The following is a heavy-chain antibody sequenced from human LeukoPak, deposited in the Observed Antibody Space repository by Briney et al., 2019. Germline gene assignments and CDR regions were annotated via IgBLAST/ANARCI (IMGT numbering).Heavy chain of an antibody. V-gene: IGHV3-21*01. CDR2: ISSGGSYI. CDR1: GFTFSDYS. J-gene: IGHJ5*02. Sequence: GGSLRLSCAASGFTFSDYSMNWVRQAPGTGLEWVSSISSGGSYIYYADSVKGRFTISRDNAKNPLYLQMKSLRAEDTAVYYCARDGPKYCSNGVCYAPVDPWGQGTLVTVSS. D-gene: IGHD2-8*01. CDR3: ARDGPKYCSNGVCYAPVDP.